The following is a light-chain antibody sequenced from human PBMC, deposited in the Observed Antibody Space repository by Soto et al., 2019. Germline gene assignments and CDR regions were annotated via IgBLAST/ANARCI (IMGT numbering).Light chain of an antibody. J-gene: IGLJ1*01. CDR1: SSNIGNNY. CDR2: ENN. CDR3: GTWDSSYV. V-gene: IGLV1-51*02. Sequence: QSALTQPPSVSAAPGQKVTISCSGSSSNIGNNYVSWYQQLPGTAPKLLIYENNKRPSGIPDRFSGSKSGTSATLGITGLQTGDEADYYCGTWDSSYVFGTGTEVTVL.